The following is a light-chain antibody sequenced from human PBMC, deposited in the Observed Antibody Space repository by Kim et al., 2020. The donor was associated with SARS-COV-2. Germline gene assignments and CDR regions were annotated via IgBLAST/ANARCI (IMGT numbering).Light chain of an antibody. CDR3: NARDSSGNRLV. Sequence: LGQTVRSSCQQDRLRSYLASWYQQKPGQASVLVIYGKNSRPSGIPDRFSRFSSGNTASLTNTGAQAEDEAVYYCNARDSSGNRLVFGGGTKLTVL. CDR2: GKN. V-gene: IGLV3-19*01. CDR1: RLRSYL. J-gene: IGLJ2*01.